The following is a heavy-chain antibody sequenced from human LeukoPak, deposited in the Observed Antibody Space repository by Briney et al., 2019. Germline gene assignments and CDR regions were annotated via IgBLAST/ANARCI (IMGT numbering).Heavy chain of an antibody. CDR2: ISGSGGST. D-gene: IGHD6-13*01. V-gene: IGHV3-23*01. CDR1: GFTFSSYA. Sequence: GGSLRLSCAASGFTFSSYAMSWVRQAPGKGLEWVSAISGSGGSTYYADSVKGRFTISRDNSKNTLYLQMNSLRAEDTAVYYCAKDIFNSSSWYYPFGYWGQGTLVTVSS. CDR3: AKDIFNSSSWYYPFGY. J-gene: IGHJ4*02.